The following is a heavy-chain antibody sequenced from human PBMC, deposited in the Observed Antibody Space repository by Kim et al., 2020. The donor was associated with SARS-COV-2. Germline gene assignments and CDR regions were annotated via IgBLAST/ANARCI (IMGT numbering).Heavy chain of an antibody. J-gene: IGHJ4*02. V-gene: IGHV4-39*01. Sequence: NTSLKRRVTIAVDTSKNQFSLRLSSVPAADTAVYYCARHGVTSFGVAFDYWGQGTLVTVSS. D-gene: IGHD3-3*01. CDR3: ARHGVTSFGVAFDY.